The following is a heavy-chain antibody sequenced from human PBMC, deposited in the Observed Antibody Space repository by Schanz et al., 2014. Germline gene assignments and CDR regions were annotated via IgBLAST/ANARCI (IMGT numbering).Heavy chain of an antibody. D-gene: IGHD4-17*01. V-gene: IGHV1-69*02. CDR2: FIPILDVG. Sequence: QVQLVQSEAEVKKPGSSVKVSCKASGGTFSSYTISWVRQAPGQGLEWVGRFIPILDVGNYAQQFQGRVTFTADKSTSTAYMELSSLTSEDTAVHYCARGYGDSPTDFWGQGTLVTVSS. J-gene: IGHJ4*02. CDR3: ARGYGDSPTDF. CDR1: GGTFSSYT.